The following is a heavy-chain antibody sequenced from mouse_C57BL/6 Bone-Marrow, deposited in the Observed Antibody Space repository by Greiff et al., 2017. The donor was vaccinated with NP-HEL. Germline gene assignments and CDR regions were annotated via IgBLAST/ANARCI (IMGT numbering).Heavy chain of an antibody. J-gene: IGHJ2*01. V-gene: IGHV1-81*01. CDR2: IYPRSGNT. D-gene: IGHD2-3*01. CDR3: ARPLYDGYFYFDY. Sequence: VQGVESGAELARPGASVKLSCKASGYTFTSYGISWVKQRTGQGLEWIGEIYPRSGNTYYNEKFKGKATLTADKSSSTAYMELRSLTSEDSAVYFCARPLYDGYFYFDYWGQGTTLTVSS. CDR1: GYTFTSYG.